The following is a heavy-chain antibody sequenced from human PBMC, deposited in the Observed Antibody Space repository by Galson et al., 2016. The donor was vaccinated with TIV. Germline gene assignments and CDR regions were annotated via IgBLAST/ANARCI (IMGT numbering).Heavy chain of an antibody. CDR2: ISTDNGNT. Sequence: KVSCKASGYTFISYGISWVRQAPGQGLEWMGWISTDNGNTKYAQKVQDRLTMTTDTSSSTAYMELRSLRVEDTAVYLCARDVREYDYVWGSYPDYWGQGTLVTVSP. CDR1: GYTFISYG. J-gene: IGHJ4*02. V-gene: IGHV1-18*01. CDR3: ARDVREYDYVWGSYPDY. D-gene: IGHD3-16*02.